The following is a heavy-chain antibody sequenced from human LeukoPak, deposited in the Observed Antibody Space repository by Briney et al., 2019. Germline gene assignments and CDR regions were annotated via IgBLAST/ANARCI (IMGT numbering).Heavy chain of an antibody. CDR3: TRVQISGSYYFDY. CDR2: IRSKAYGGTT. CDR1: GFTFGDYA. D-gene: IGHD1-26*01. Sequence: RSLRLSCTASGFTFGDYAMSWVRQAPGKGLEWVGFIRSKAYGGTTEYAASVKGRITISRDDSKSIAYLQMNSLKTEDTAVYYCTRVQISGSYYFDYWGQGTLVTVSS. J-gene: IGHJ4*02. V-gene: IGHV3-49*04.